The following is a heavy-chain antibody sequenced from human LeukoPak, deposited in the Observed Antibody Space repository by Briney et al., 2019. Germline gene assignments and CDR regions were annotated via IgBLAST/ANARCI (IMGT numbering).Heavy chain of an antibody. Sequence: SVKVSCKASGGTFSSYAISWVRQAPGQGLGWMGGIIPIFGTANYAQKFQGRVTITADESTSTAYMELSSLRSEDTAVYYCARDNHDILTGYWFDPWGQGTLVTVSS. V-gene: IGHV1-69*13. CDR3: ARDNHDILTGYWFDP. D-gene: IGHD3-9*01. CDR2: IIPIFGTA. J-gene: IGHJ5*02. CDR1: GGTFSSYA.